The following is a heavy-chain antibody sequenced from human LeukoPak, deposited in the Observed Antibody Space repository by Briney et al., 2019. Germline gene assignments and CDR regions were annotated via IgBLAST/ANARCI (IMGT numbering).Heavy chain of an antibody. CDR3: AKRGPGSPESGKYYFDY. CDR2: INSDGSST. V-gene: IGHV3-74*01. D-gene: IGHD3-10*01. Sequence: GGSLRLSCAASGFTFSSYWMHWVRQAPGKGLVWVSRINSDGSSTSYADSVKGRFTISRDNAKNTLYLQMNSLRAEDTAVYYCAKRGPGSPESGKYYFDYWGQGTLVTVSS. J-gene: IGHJ4*02. CDR1: GFTFSSYW.